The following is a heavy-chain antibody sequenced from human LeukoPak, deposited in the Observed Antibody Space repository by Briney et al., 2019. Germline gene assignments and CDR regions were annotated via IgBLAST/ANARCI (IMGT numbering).Heavy chain of an antibody. CDR2: ISGSGGST. CDR3: AKDLISYDSSGYLY. Sequence: GGSLRLSCAASGFTFSSYAVSWVRQAPGKGLEWVSAISGSGGSTYYADSVKGRFTISRDNSKNTLYLQMNSLRAEDTAVYYCAKDLISYDSSGYLYWGQGTLVTVSS. D-gene: IGHD3-22*01. V-gene: IGHV3-23*01. CDR1: GFTFSSYA. J-gene: IGHJ4*02.